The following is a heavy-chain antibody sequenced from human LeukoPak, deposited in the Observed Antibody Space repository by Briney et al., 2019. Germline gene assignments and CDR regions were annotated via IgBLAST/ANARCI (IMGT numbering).Heavy chain of an antibody. CDR1: GFTFSSYA. V-gene: IGHV3-23*01. D-gene: IGHD5-24*01. Sequence: GGSLRLSCSASGFTFSSYAMSWVRQAPGKGLEWVSAISSSGGSTYYADSVKGRFTIPRDNSKNTLYLQMNSLRAEDTAVYSCAKASGYQLPPPDYWGQGTLVTVSS. CDR3: AKASGYQLPPPDY. CDR2: ISSSGGST. J-gene: IGHJ4*02.